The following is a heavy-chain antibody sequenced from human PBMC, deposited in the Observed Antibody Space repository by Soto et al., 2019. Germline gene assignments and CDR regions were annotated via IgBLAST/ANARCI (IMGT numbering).Heavy chain of an antibody. J-gene: IGHJ4*02. V-gene: IGHV4-39*01. CDR2: IYYSGST. CDR3: ARNAGTHWGQQLVQY. Sequence: SETLSLTCTVSGGSISSSSYYWGWIRQPPGKGLEWIGSIYYSGSTYYNPSLKSRVTISVDTSKNQFSLKLSSVTAADTAVYYCARNAGTHWGQQLVQYWGQGTLVTVSS. D-gene: IGHD6-13*01. CDR1: GGSISSSSYY.